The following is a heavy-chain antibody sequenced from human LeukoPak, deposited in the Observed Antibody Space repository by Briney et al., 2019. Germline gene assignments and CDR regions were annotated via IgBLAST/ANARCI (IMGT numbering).Heavy chain of an antibody. J-gene: IGHJ6*02. V-gene: IGHV4-31*03. CDR3: ARSELRGYSGYDSRVLHYYYGMDV. CDR1: GGSISSGGYY. CDR2: IYYGGST. Sequence: SETLSLTCTVSGGSISSGGYYWSWIRQHPGKGLEWIGYIYYGGSTYYNPSLKSRVTISVGTSKNQFSLKLSSVTAADTAVYYCARSELRGYSGYDSRVLHYYYGMDVWGQGTTVTVSS. D-gene: IGHD5-12*01.